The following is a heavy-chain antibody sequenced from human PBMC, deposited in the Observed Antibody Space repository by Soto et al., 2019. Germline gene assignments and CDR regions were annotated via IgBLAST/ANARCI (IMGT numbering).Heavy chain of an antibody. Sequence: QVQFVQSGAEEREPGASVKVTCKTSGYTFTSHHIHWVRQAPGQWLEWMGLINAGDGYTQYSRTFQDRVTFSRDTSAGTAYMEFSGLTYEDTAVYYSARAIGMVALDYWGQGTLVTVSS. D-gene: IGHD3-10*01. CDR2: INAGDGYT. CDR3: ARAIGMVALDY. J-gene: IGHJ4*02. V-gene: IGHV1-3*05. CDR1: GYTFTSHH.